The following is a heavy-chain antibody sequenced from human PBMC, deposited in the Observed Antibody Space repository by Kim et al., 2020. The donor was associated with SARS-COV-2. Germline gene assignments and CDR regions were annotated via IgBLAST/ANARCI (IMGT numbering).Heavy chain of an antibody. J-gene: IGHJ2*01. CDR1: GFTFSSYA. CDR2: ISYDGSNK. Sequence: GGSLRLSCAASGFTFSSYAMHWVRQAPGKGLEWVAVISYDGSNKYYADSVKGRFTISRDNSKNTLYLQMNSLRAEDTAVYYCARATVDWYFDLWGRGTL. CDR3: ARATVDWYFDL. V-gene: IGHV3-30*04. D-gene: IGHD4-17*01.